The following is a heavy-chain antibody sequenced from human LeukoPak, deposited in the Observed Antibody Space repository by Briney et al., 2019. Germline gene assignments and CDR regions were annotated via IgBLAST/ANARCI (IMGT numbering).Heavy chain of an antibody. D-gene: IGHD6-6*01. CDR2: ISYDGSNK. CDR1: GFTFSSYA. CDR3: ARDGRLSIAARPGYYYYMDV. V-gene: IGHV3-30*04. J-gene: IGHJ6*03. Sequence: GRSLRLSCAASGFTFSSYAMHWVRQAPGKGLEWVAVISYDGSNKYYADSVKGRFTISRDNSKNTLYLQMNSLRAEDTAVYYCARDGRLSIAARPGYYYYMDVWGKGTTVTVSS.